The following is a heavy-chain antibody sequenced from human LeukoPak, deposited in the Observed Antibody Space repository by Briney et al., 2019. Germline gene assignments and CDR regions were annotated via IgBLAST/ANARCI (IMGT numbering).Heavy chain of an antibody. D-gene: IGHD2-2*01. CDR1: GFTFSSYA. Sequence: GGSLRLSCAASGFTFSSYAMSWVRQAPGKGLEWVSAISGSGGSTYYADSVKGRFTISRDNSKNTLYLQMNSLRAEDTAVYYCAKAMDCSSTSCPQGSHFDYWGQGTLVTVSS. CDR2: ISGSGGST. V-gene: IGHV3-23*01. CDR3: AKAMDCSSTSCPQGSHFDY. J-gene: IGHJ4*02.